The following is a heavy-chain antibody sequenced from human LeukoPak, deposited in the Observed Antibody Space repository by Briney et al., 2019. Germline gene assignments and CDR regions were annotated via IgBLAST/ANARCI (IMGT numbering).Heavy chain of an antibody. CDR2: IYYSGST. Sequence: SETLSLTCAVYGGSFSGYYWSWIRQPPGKGLEWIGSIYYSGSTYYNPSLKSRVTISVDTSKNQFSLKLSSVTAADTTVYYCARAASSWYANHFDYWGQGTLVTVSS. CDR1: GGSFSGYY. CDR3: ARAASSWYANHFDY. J-gene: IGHJ4*02. V-gene: IGHV4-34*01. D-gene: IGHD6-13*01.